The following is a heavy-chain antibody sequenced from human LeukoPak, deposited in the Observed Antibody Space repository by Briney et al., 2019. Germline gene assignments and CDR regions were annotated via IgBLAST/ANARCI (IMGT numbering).Heavy chain of an antibody. Sequence: GESLKISCKGSGYSFTSYWIGWVRQMPGKGLEWMGIIYPGDSDTRYSPSFQGQVTISADKSISTAYLQWGSLKASDTAMYYCARFQAAAGPTPFQQNYYYYYGMDVWGQGTTVTVSS. V-gene: IGHV5-51*01. CDR2: IYPGDSDT. CDR3: ARFQAAAGPTPFQQNYYYYYGMDV. CDR1: GYSFTSYW. D-gene: IGHD6-13*01. J-gene: IGHJ6*02.